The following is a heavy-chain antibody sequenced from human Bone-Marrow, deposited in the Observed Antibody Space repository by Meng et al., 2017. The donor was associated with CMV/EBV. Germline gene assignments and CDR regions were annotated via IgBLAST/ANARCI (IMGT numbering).Heavy chain of an antibody. D-gene: IGHD3-3*01. CDR3: TTIYDFWSGYPDV. Sequence: GESLKISCAASGFTFSDHYMDWVRQAPGKGLEWVGRIKSKTDGGTTDYAAPVKGRFTISRDDSKNTLYLQMNSLKTEDTAVYYCTTIYDFWSGYPDVWGQGTTVTVSS. V-gene: IGHV3-15*01. CDR1: GFTFSDHY. J-gene: IGHJ6*02. CDR2: IKSKTDGGTT.